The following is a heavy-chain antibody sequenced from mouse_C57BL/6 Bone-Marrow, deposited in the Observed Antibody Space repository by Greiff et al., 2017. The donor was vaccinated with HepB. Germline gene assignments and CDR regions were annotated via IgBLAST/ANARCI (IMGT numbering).Heavy chain of an antibody. CDR1: GYSITSGYY. CDR3: AREDGSIYWYFDV. Sequence: VQLKESGPGLVKPSQSLSLTCSVTGYSITSGYYWNWIRQFPGNKLEWMGYISYDGSNNYNPSLKNRISITRYTSKNQFFLKLNSVTTEDTATYYCAREDGSIYWYFDVWGTGTTVTVSS. J-gene: IGHJ1*03. V-gene: IGHV3-6*01. CDR2: ISYDGSN. D-gene: IGHD1-1*01.